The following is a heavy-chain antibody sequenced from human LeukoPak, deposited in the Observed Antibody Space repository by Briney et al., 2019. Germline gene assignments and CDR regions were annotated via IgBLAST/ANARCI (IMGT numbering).Heavy chain of an antibody. CDR1: GFTVSSHH. D-gene: IGHD7-27*01. V-gene: IGHV3-53*01. Sequence: GSLRLPCAASGFTVSSHHMSWVRQAPGKGPEWVSVIVGGGTTYYADSVRGRFTISRDNSKNTVYLQMNSLRAEDTAVYYCARDGSQRPTWDWGQGTLVTVSS. J-gene: IGHJ4*02. CDR2: IVGGGTT. CDR3: ARDGSQRPTWD.